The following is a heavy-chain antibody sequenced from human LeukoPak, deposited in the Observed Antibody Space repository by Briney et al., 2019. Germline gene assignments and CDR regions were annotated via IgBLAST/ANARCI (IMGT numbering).Heavy chain of an antibody. J-gene: IGHJ5*02. CDR1: GYTFTGYY. CDR3: ARATRHGYSSGWPNWFDP. V-gene: IGHV1-2*02. CDR2: INPNSGGT. Sequence: ASVKVSCKASGYTFTGYYMHWVRQAPGQGLEWMGWINPNSGGTNYAQKFQGRVTMTRDTSISTAYMELSRLRSDDTAVYYCARATRHGYSSGWPNWFDPWGQGTLVTVSS. D-gene: IGHD6-19*01.